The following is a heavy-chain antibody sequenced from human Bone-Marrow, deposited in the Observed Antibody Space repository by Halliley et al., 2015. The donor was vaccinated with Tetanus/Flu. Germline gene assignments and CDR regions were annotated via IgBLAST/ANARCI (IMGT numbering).Heavy chain of an antibody. V-gene: IGHV3-48*03. CDR2: IRSSCNPI. D-gene: IGHD1-20*01. J-gene: IGHJ4*01. CDR3: ANNSVTILGYYFDY. Sequence: VSYIRSSCNPINYADSVKGRFTNTRDNAKNSLYLQLNSLRGEDTAVYYCANNSVTILGYYFDYWGHGALVPVSS.